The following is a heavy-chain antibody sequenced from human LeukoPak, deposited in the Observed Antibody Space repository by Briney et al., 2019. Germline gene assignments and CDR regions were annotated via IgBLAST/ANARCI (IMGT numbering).Heavy chain of an antibody. CDR3: AKNSGMGGGAFDI. CDR1: GFTFSSYA. J-gene: IGHJ3*02. CDR2: ISGSGGST. Sequence: GGSLRLSCAASGFTFSSYAMSWVRQAPGKGLEWVSAISGSGGSTYYADSVKGRFTISRDNSKNTLYLQMNSLRTEDTAVYYCAKNSGMGGGAFDIWGQGTMVTVSS. D-gene: IGHD1-26*01. V-gene: IGHV3-23*01.